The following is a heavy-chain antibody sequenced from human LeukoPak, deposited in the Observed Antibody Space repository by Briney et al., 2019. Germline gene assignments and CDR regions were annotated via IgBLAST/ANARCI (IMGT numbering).Heavy chain of an antibody. CDR1: GYTFTSYA. CDR2: INTNTGNP. D-gene: IGHD6-6*01. V-gene: IGHV7-4-1*02. CDR3: ARTGRGRPLDY. Sequence: ASVTVSCKASGYTFTSYAMNWVRQAPGQGLEWMGWINTNTGNPTYAQGFTGRFVFSLDTSVSTAYLQISSLKAEDTAVYYCARTGRGRPLDYWGQGTLVTVFS. J-gene: IGHJ4*02.